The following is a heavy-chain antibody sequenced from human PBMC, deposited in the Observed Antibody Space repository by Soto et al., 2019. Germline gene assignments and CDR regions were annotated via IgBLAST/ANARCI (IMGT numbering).Heavy chain of an antibody. CDR1: VFTLSGHY. Sequence: GGSLRLSCAGSVFTLSGHYISWVRQAPGKGLEWVGRSRDKAQGYSTAYAASVKGRFTTSRDESKNSVYLQMNSLRAEDTAVYYCARCIAAAGNTNGMDVWGQGTTVTVSS. CDR2: SRDKAQGYST. CDR3: ARCIAAAGNTNGMDV. V-gene: IGHV3-72*01. J-gene: IGHJ6*01. D-gene: IGHD6-13*01.